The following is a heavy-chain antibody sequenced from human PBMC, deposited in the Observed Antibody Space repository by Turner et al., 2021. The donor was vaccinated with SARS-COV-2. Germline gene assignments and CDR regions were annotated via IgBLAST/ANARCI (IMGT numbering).Heavy chain of an antibody. CDR1: GFTVSGNY. Sequence: EVQLVESGGGLVQPGGSLRLSCAASGFTVSGNYMSWVRQAPGKGLEWVSIIYSGGTTYYADSVKGRFTISRDNSKNTLYLQMNSLRAEDTAVYYCARVDYGDYGWAGDNYGMDVWGQGTTVTVSS. V-gene: IGHV3-66*01. CDR2: IYSGGTT. J-gene: IGHJ6*02. CDR3: ARVDYGDYGWAGDNYGMDV. D-gene: IGHD4-17*01.